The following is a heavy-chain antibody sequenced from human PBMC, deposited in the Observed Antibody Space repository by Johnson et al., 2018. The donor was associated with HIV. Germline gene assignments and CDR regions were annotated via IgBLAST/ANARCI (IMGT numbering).Heavy chain of an antibody. J-gene: IGHJ3*02. CDR2: IKHDGSEK. CDR3: TTDLVPAAKEPVVVGGAFDI. Sequence: VQLVESGGGLVQPGGSLRLSCAASGFTFSSYWMSWVRQAPGKGLAWVANIKHDGSEKYYVDSVKGRFTISRDNAKNSLYLQMNSLKTEDTAVYYCTTDLVPAAKEPVVVGGAFDIWGQGTMVTVSS. D-gene: IGHD2-2*01. CDR1: GFTFSSYW. V-gene: IGHV3-7*03.